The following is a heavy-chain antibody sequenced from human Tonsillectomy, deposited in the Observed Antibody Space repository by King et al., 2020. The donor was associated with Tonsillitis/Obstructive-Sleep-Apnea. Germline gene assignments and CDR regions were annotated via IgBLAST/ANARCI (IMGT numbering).Heavy chain of an antibody. V-gene: IGHV3-21*01. D-gene: IGHD2-2*02. Sequence: VQLVESGGGLVKPGGSLRLSCAASGFTFSTYNMNWVRQAPGKGLEWVSSISSSSSYIYYADSLKGRFTISRDNAKNSLYLQMNSLRAEDTAVYYCARFVDLPIGIRAVLDYWGQGTLVTVSS. CDR1: GFTFSTYN. CDR2: ISSSSSYI. J-gene: IGHJ4*02. CDR3: ARFVDLPIGIRAVLDY.